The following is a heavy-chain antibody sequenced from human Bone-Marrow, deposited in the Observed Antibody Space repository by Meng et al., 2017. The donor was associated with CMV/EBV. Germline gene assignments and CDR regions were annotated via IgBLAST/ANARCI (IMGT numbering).Heavy chain of an antibody. J-gene: IGHJ5*02. CDR3: ARDVGVIVVVPAAISWCDP. V-gene: IGHV3-21*01. Sequence: GESLKISCAASGFTFSSYSMNWVRQAPGKGLEWVSSISSSSSYIYYADSVKGRFTISRDNAKNSLYLQMNSLRAEDTAAYYCARDVGVIVVVPAAISWCDPWGQGTLVNVSS. CDR2: ISSSSSYI. D-gene: IGHD2-2*01. CDR1: GFTFSSYS.